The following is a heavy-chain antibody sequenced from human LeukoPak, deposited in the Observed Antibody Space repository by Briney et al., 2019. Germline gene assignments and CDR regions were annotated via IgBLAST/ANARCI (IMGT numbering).Heavy chain of an antibody. J-gene: IGHJ4*02. D-gene: IGHD6-19*01. Sequence: GGSVRVPCAVSGITLSNYGMTWVRQVPGRGLEWVSTISSRGDSTYDADCVKGRFTISRDNSKNSLYLQMNSVRAEDTAVYYCAKGARPDITVAHTVEKWGQGTLVTVSS. CDR3: AKGARPDITVAHTVEK. V-gene: IGHV3-23*01. CDR1: GITLSNYG. CDR2: ISSRGDST.